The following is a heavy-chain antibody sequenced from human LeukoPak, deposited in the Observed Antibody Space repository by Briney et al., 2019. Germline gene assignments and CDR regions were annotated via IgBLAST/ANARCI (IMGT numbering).Heavy chain of an antibody. Sequence: SETLSLTCTVSGGSISSYYWSWIRQPPGKGLEWIGYIYYSGSTNYNPSLKSRVTISVDTSKNQFSLKLSSVTAADTAVYYCARGDGVWAPVDYWGQGTLVTVSS. V-gene: IGHV4-59*01. CDR1: GGSISSYY. CDR3: ARGDGVWAPVDY. J-gene: IGHJ4*02. D-gene: IGHD2-8*01. CDR2: IYYSGST.